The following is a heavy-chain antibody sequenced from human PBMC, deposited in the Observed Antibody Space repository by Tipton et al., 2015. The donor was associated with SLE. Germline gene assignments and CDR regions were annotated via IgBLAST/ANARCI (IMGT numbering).Heavy chain of an antibody. J-gene: IGHJ3*02. Sequence: TLSLTCTVSGGSISSYYWSWIRQPPGKGLEWIGSIYHSGSTYYNPSLKSRVTISVDTSKNQFSLKLSSVTAADTAVYYCARVGPEAYYDSTPGAFDIWGQGTMVTVSS. D-gene: IGHD3-22*01. CDR2: IYHSGST. CDR1: GGSISSYY. V-gene: IGHV4-38-2*02. CDR3: ARVGPEAYYDSTPGAFDI.